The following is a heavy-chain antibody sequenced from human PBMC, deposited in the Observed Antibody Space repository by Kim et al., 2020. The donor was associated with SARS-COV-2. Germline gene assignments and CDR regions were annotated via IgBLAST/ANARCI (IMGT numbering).Heavy chain of an antibody. CDR2: IKQDGSEK. CDR3: AREETMVRGVPRMQSYFDS. V-gene: IGHV3-7*01. CDR1: GFTFSSYW. J-gene: IGHJ4*02. D-gene: IGHD3-10*01. Sequence: GGSLRLSCAASGFTFSSYWMSWVRQAPGKGLEWVANIKQDGSEKYYVDSVKGRFTISRDNAKNSLYLQMNSLRAEDTAVYYCAREETMVRGVPRMQSYFDSWGKGTLVTVSS.